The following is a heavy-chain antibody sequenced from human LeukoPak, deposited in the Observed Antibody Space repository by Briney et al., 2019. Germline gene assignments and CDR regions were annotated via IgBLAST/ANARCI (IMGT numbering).Heavy chain of an antibody. J-gene: IGHJ3*02. CDR1: GSTFSSYA. D-gene: IGHD4-17*01. CDR3: AKPSGRYGDYVPLAFDI. CDR2: ISYDGSNK. V-gene: IGHV3-30*04. Sequence: PGGSLRLSCAASGSTFSSYAMHWVRQAPGKGLEWVAVISYDGSNKYYADSVKGRFTISRDNSKNTLYLQMNSLRAEDTAVYYCAKPSGRYGDYVPLAFDIWGQGTMVTVSS.